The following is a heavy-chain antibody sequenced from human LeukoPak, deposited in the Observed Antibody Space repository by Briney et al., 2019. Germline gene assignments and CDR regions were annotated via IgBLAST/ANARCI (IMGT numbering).Heavy chain of an antibody. D-gene: IGHD2-8*01. CDR1: GFTFSAYD. CDR2: IWTGGSTK. CDR3: ARHNGGQEKWERGYFDL. J-gene: IGHJ4*02. Sequence: GGSLRLSCVASGFTFSAYDMHWVRQAPGKGLEWVSAIWTGGSTKYYADSVKGRFTISRDQSKNTLYLQMNSLSDEDTAVYYCARHNGGQEKWERGYFDLWGGGTVVSVSS. V-gene: IGHV3-33*01.